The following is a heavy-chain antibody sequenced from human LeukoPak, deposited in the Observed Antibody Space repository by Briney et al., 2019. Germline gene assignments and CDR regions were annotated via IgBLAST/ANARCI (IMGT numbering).Heavy chain of an antibody. J-gene: IGHJ6*03. CDR3: ARDGVVNYYYYYIDV. V-gene: IGHV4-4*07. D-gene: IGHD3-10*01. CDR1: GGSIGSYY. CDR2: IYTSGST. Sequence: SETLSLTCTVSGGSIGSYYWSWIRQPAGKGLEWIGRIYTSGSTNYNPSLKSRVTMSVGTSKNQFSLKLSSVTAADTAVYYCARDGVVNYYYYYIDVWGKGTTVTVSS.